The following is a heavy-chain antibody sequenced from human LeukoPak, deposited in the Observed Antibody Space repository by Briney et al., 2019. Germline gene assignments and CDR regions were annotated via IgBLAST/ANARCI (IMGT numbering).Heavy chain of an antibody. V-gene: IGHV3-23*01. CDR1: GLIVSSNY. D-gene: IGHD4-17*01. CDR3: AKGHSDYGTGFDQ. J-gene: IGHJ4*02. Sequence: GGSLRLSCEASGLIVSSNYMSWVRQAPGKGLESVSVISGTGGSTYYADSVKGRFTISRDNSKNTLHLQMNSMRAEDTAIYYCAKGHSDYGTGFDQWGQGTLVTVSS. CDR2: ISGTGGST.